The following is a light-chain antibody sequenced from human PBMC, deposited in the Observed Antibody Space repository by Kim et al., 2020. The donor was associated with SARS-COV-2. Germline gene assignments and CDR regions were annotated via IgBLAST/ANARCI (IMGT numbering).Light chain of an antibody. J-gene: IGLJ2*01. CDR1: SRSLRIYNS. CDR3: SSYTASNSLV. V-gene: IGLV2-14*04. CDR2: DDT. Sequence: GQSITISFRGLSRSLRIYNSVSWYHQHPGEAPRVIIYDDTSRPSGVSDRFSGSKSDNTASLTISRLQTEDEGHYYCSSYTASNSLVFGGGTQLTVL.